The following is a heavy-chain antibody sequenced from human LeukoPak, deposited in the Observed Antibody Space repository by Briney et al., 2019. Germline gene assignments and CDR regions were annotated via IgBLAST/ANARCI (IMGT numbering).Heavy chain of an antibody. D-gene: IGHD4-11*01. CDR3: AKDAQRGFDYSNSLEY. CDR1: GFMFSHFG. J-gene: IGHJ4*02. V-gene: IGHV3-33*06. Sequence: GGSLRLSCAASGFMFSHFGFHWVRQAPGKGLEWVAVIWSDGTNKYYGDSVKGRFIIQRDDSQKTVYLQMNRLRAEDTAIYYCAKDAQRGFDYSNSLEYWGQGSLVTVSS. CDR2: IWSDGTNK.